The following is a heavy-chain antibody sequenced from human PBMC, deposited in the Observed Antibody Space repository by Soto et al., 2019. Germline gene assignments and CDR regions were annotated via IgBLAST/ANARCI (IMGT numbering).Heavy chain of an antibody. CDR3: TRGYSSVSIYAFDI. Sequence: EVQLVESGGGLVQPGGSLRLSCVASGSTFSDHYMDWVRQAPGKGLEWVGRTGNRANSYTTEYAASVKGRFSISRDDSKSSLYLQMNSLKTEDTAVYHCTRGYSSVSIYAFDIWGQGTMVTVSS. D-gene: IGHD2-21*01. CDR1: GSTFSDHY. V-gene: IGHV3-72*01. CDR2: TGNRANSYTT. J-gene: IGHJ3*02.